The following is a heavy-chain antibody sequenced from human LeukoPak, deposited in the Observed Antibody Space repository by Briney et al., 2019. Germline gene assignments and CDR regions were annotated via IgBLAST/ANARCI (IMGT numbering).Heavy chain of an antibody. V-gene: IGHV3-21*06. CDR3: VRQVDASSWDY. D-gene: IGHD6-13*01. J-gene: IGHJ4*02. Sequence: GGSLRLSCEASGFTFRSYSMNWVRQAPGKGLEWVSSISSSSSNIFYADSVKGRFTISRDNAKNSLYLQMNSLRAEDTAVYSCVRQVDASSWDYWGQGTLVTVSS. CDR2: ISSSSSNI. CDR1: GFTFRSYS.